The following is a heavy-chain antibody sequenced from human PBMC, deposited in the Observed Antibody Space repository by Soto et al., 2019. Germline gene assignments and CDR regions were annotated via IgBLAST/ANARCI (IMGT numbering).Heavy chain of an antibody. CDR2: INPNSGGT. Sequence: VKVSCKASGYTFTGYYMHWVRQAPGQGLEWMGWINPNSGGTNYAQKFQGWVTMTRDTSISTAYMELSRLRSDDTAVYYCARAYMTTVVTLDYWGQGTLVTVSS. CDR3: ARAYMTTVVTLDY. D-gene: IGHD4-17*01. V-gene: IGHV1-2*04. J-gene: IGHJ4*02. CDR1: GYTFTGYY.